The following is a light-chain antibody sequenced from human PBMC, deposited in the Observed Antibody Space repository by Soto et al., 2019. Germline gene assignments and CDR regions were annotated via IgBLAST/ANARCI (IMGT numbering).Light chain of an antibody. CDR1: HSVSSSY. CDR3: QQYGGSPPYT. J-gene: IGKJ2*01. V-gene: IGKV3-20*01. CDR2: GAS. Sequence: EIVLTQSPGTLSLSPGERATLSCRASHSVSSSYLAWYQQKPGQGPRLLIYGASSRATGIPDRFSGSGSGNDFTLTISRLEPEDFAVYYCQQYGGSPPYTFGQGTKLEIK.